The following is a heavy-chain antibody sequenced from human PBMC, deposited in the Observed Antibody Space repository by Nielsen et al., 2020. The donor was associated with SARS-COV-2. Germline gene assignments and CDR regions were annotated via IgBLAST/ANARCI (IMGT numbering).Heavy chain of an antibody. V-gene: IGHV4-39*02. Sequence: SETLSLTCTVSGGSLSSRNYYWGWIRQPPGKGLEWIGTIYYSGSVSYNPSLRSRVTISVDTSKKHFSLKLTSVTAADTAVYFCARGDIAVVPAAMFRGDDAFAIWGQGTMVRVSS. D-gene: IGHD2-2*01. CDR3: ARGDIAVVPAAMFRGDDAFAI. CDR1: GGSLSSRNYY. J-gene: IGHJ3*02. CDR2: IYYSGSV.